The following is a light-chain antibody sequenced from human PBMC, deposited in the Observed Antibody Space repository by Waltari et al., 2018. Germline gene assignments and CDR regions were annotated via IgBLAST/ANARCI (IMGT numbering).Light chain of an antibody. CDR3: QQYNSYSPT. CDR1: QSLNSL. V-gene: IGKV1-5*01. J-gene: IGKJ4*01. CDR2: ETF. Sequence: DIQLTQSPSTLSASVGYRVTITCRASQSLNSLLAWYQQKPGEAPRLLIYETFTLQRGVPSRFSGSGYGTEYFLTISSLQPDDFATYYCQQYNSYSPTFAGGTKVEIK.